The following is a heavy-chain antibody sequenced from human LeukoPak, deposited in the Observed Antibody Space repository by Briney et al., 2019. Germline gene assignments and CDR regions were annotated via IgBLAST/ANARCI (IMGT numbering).Heavy chain of an antibody. Sequence: PSETLSLTCTVSGGSVSSGSYYWSWIRQPPGKGLEWIGYIYYSGSTNYNPSLKSRVTISVDRSKNQFSLKLSSVTAADTAVYYCARVRSDYVWGSYRSHRDYYFDYWGQGTLVTVSS. D-gene: IGHD3-16*02. CDR1: GGSVSSGSYY. CDR2: IYYSGST. V-gene: IGHV4-61*01. CDR3: ARVRSDYVWGSYRSHRDYYFDY. J-gene: IGHJ4*02.